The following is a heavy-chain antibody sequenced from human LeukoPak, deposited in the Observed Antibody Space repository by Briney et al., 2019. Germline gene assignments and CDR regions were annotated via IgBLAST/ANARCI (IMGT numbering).Heavy chain of an antibody. Sequence: GGSLRLSXAASGFTFSSYAMSWVRQAPGKGLEWVSAISGSGGSTYYGDSVKGRFTISRDNSKNTLYLQMNSLRAEDTAVYYCAKDRVSVYYYDSSGYYYFDYWGQGTLVTVSS. CDR1: GFTFSSYA. J-gene: IGHJ4*02. V-gene: IGHV3-23*01. D-gene: IGHD3-22*01. CDR3: AKDRVSVYYYDSSGYYYFDY. CDR2: ISGSGGST.